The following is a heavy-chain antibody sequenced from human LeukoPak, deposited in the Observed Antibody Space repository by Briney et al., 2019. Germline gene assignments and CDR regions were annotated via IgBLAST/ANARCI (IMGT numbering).Heavy chain of an antibody. D-gene: IGHD3-10*01. V-gene: IGHV4-59*08. CDR3: ARHLITMVRGVIIEGAFDI. CDR1: GGSISSYY. CDR2: IYYSGST. Sequence: SETLSLTCTVSGGSISSYYWSWIRQPPGKGLEWIGYIYYSGSTNYNPSLKSRVTISVDTSKNQFSLKLSPVTAADTAVYYCARHLITMVRGVIIEGAFDIWGQGTMVTVSS. J-gene: IGHJ3*02.